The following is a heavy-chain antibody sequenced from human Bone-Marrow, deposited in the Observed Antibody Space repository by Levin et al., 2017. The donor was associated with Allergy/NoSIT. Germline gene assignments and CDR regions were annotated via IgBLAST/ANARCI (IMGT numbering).Heavy chain of an antibody. CDR2: MSHTGTDI. D-gene: IGHD6-19*01. V-gene: IGHV3-21*01. CDR3: VRADGNGWHSAS. J-gene: IGHJ4*02. Sequence: GESLKISCAAPGFTFSRYSINWVRQAPGKGLEWVLSMSHTGTDIFQADPVKGRFAISRDNAKNSLYLQMDNLRVEDSAVYYCVRADGNGWHSASWGQGSLVTVSS. CDR1: GFTFSRYS.